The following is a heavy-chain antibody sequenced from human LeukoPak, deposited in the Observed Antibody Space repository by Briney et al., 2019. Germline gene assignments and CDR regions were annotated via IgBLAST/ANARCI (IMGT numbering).Heavy chain of an antibody. CDR3: ARGGGLDV. V-gene: IGHV3-7*03. Sequence: GGSLRLSCIASGFPFSSYWMTWVRQAPGKGLEWVANIKQDGSKKSYVDSVKGRFTISRDNAKNSLYLQMSNLRAEDTAVYFCARGGGLDVWGQGATVTVSS. CDR2: IKQDGSKK. D-gene: IGHD3-16*01. CDR1: GFPFSSYW. J-gene: IGHJ6*02.